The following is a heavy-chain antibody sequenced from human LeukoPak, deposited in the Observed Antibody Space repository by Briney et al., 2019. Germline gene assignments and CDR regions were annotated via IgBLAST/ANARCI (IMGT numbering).Heavy chain of an antibody. V-gene: IGHV1-18*01. D-gene: IGHD3-3*01. CDR3: AREAYDFWSGYPPDYYGMDV. J-gene: IGHJ6*02. CDR2: ISAYNGNT. CDR1: GYTFTSYG. Sequence: ASVKVSCKASGYTFTSYGISWVRQAPGQWLEWMGWISAYNGNTNYAQKLQGRVTMTTDTSTSTAYMELRSLRSDDTAVYYCAREAYDFWSGYPPDYYGMDVWGQGTTVTVSS.